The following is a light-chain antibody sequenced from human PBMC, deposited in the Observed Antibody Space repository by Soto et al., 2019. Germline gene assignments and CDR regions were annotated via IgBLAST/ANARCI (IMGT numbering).Light chain of an antibody. CDR2: DVR. Sequence: QSVLTQPASVSGSPGQSITISCTGTISDVGAYNYVSWYQQHHPGKAPKLMIYDVRNRASGASNRFSGSKSGNTASLTISGLQAEDEADYYCTSYTSSSTLYVFGTGTKVTVL. CDR3: TSYTSSSTLYV. J-gene: IGLJ1*01. V-gene: IGLV2-14*03. CDR1: ISDVGAYNY.